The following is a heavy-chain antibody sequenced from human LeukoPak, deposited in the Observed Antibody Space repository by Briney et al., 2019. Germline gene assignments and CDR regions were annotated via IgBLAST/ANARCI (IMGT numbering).Heavy chain of an antibody. D-gene: IGHD1-26*01. CDR3: ATVRSGSYPPQYNWFDP. Sequence: GASVKVSCKVSGYTLTELSMHWVRQAPGKGLEWMGGFDPEDGETIYAQKFQGRVTMTEDISTDTAYMELSSLRSEDTAVYYCATVRSGSYPPQYNWFDPWGQGTLVTVSS. J-gene: IGHJ5*02. CDR1: GYTLTELS. CDR2: FDPEDGET. V-gene: IGHV1-24*01.